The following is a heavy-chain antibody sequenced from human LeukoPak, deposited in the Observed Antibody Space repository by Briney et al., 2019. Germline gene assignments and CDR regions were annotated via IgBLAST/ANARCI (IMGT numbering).Heavy chain of an antibody. CDR1: GGCMTNYY. J-gene: IGHJ4*02. Sequence: PSETLSLTCTVSGGCMTNYYWSWIRQPAGKGLEWIGRMYFSGRTHYNPSLKSRVTMSVDTSKNQFSLKVSSVTAADTAVYYCARVGSDGSYFDYWGQGTLVTVSS. V-gene: IGHV4-4*07. CDR3: ARVGSDGSYFDY. D-gene: IGHD1-26*01. CDR2: MYFSGRT.